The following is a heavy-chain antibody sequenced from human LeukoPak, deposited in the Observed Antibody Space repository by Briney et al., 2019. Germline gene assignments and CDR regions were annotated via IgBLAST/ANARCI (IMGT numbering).Heavy chain of an antibody. CDR1: GFTFSSYS. V-gene: IGHV3-21*01. J-gene: IGHJ4*02. Sequence: GGSLRLSCAASGFTFSSYSMNWVRQAPGKGLEWVPSISSSSSYTYYADSVKGRFTISRDNAKNSLDLQMNSLRAEDTAVYYCARVLEAAAFDFWGQGALVTVSS. D-gene: IGHD6-13*01. CDR2: ISSSSSYT. CDR3: ARVLEAAAFDF.